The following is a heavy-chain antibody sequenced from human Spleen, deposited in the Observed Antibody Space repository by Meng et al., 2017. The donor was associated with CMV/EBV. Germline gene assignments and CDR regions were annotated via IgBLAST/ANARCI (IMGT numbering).Heavy chain of an antibody. CDR3: ARDPDNYYGSGSLSWFDP. D-gene: IGHD3-10*01. CDR1: FTFSSYS. J-gene: IGHJ5*02. CDR2: ISSSSSYI. V-gene: IGHV3-21*01. Sequence: FTFSSYSMNWVRQAPGKGLEWVSSISSSSSYIYYADSVKGRFTISRDNAKNSLYLQMNSLRAEDTAVYYCARDPDNYYGSGSLSWFDPWGQGTLVTVSS.